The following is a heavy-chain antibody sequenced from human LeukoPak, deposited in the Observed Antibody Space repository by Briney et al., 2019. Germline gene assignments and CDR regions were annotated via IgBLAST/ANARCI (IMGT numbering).Heavy chain of an antibody. CDR3: ARDLGTYVFDY. Sequence: SETLSLTCTVSGGSINYYYWMWIRQPPGKGLEWIGYIYYSGGTHYNPSLKSRVTISVDTSKNQFSLKLSSVTAADTAVYYCARDLGTYVFDYWGQGTLVTVSS. J-gene: IGHJ4*02. D-gene: IGHD1-14*01. V-gene: IGHV4-59*01. CDR1: GGSINYYY. CDR2: IYYSGGT.